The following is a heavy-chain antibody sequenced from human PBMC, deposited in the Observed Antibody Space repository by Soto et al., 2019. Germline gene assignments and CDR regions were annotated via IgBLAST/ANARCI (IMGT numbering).Heavy chain of an antibody. Sequence: GSLRLSCAASGFTFSSYSMNWVRQAPGKGLEWVSSISSSSYIYYADSVKGRFTISRDNSKNTLYLQMNSLRAEDTAVYYCARSNTWLHGFAYRGQGTLVTVSS. V-gene: IGHV3-21*04. D-gene: IGHD3-22*01. J-gene: IGHJ4*02. CDR2: ISSSSYI. CDR3: ARSNTWLHGFAY. CDR1: GFTFSSYS.